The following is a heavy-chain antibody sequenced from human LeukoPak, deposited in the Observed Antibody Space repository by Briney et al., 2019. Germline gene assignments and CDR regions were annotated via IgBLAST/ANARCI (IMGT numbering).Heavy chain of an antibody. CDR3: ARDLSSGWHYYYYYMDV. CDR2: IYHSGST. V-gene: IGHV4-38-2*02. Sequence: SETLSLTCTVSGYSISSGYYWGWIRQPPGKGLEWIGSIYHSGSTYYNPSLKSRVTISVDTSKNQFPLKLSSVTAADTAVYYCARDLSSGWHYYYYYMDVWGKGTTVTVSS. CDR1: GYSISSGYY. D-gene: IGHD6-19*01. J-gene: IGHJ6*03.